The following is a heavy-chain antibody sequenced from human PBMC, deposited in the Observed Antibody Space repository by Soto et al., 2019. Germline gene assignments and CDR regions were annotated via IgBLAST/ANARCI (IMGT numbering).Heavy chain of an antibody. CDR3: ARRAAAGRSFDY. J-gene: IGHJ4*02. Sequence: PGGSLRLSCAASGFTFSDYYMTWIRQAPGKGLEWVSYISSSGNSTYYADSVRGRFTVSRDNAKNSLFLQMNSLRAEDTAVYYCARRAAAGRSFDYWGLGTLVTVSS. CDR1: GFTFSDYY. D-gene: IGHD6-13*01. CDR2: ISSSGNST. V-gene: IGHV3-11*01.